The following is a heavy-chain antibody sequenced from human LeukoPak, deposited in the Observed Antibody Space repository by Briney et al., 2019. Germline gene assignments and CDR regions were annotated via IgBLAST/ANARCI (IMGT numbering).Heavy chain of an antibody. Sequence: SETLSLTCTVSGGSISNHYWTWIRQPPGKGLEWIGYIFHSGRTNYNPSLKSRVTISVDPSKTQFSLKLSSVTAGDTAVYYCARALGLFSSAPGYYYMDVWGKGTTVTVSS. CDR2: IFHSGRT. D-gene: IGHD6-19*01. CDR1: GGSISNHY. V-gene: IGHV4-59*11. J-gene: IGHJ6*03. CDR3: ARALGLFSSAPGYYYMDV.